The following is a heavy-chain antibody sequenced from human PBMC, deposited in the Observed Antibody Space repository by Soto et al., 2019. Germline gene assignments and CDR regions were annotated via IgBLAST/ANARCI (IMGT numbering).Heavy chain of an antibody. CDR1: GYTFTSYG. CDR2: INAANGDT. J-gene: IGHJ5*02. CDR3: VRRHVSATGIDWFDP. Sequence: ASVKVSCKASGYTFTSYGIHWVRQAPGQRLEWMGWINAANGDTKYSPKFQGRVTITRNTYASTAYMELSSLRSEDTAVYYCVRRHVSATGIDWFDPWGQGTLVTVSS. V-gene: IGHV1-3*01. D-gene: IGHD6-13*01.